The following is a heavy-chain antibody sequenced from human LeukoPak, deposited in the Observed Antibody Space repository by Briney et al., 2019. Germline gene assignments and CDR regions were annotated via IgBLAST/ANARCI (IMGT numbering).Heavy chain of an antibody. J-gene: IGHJ2*01. CDR1: DGSISSYY. V-gene: IGHV4-59*08. CDR3: ARTGDPYLLDL. D-gene: IGHD7-27*01. CDR2: IYYSGST. Sequence: SETLSLTCTVSDGSISSYYWSWIRQPPGKGLEWIGYIYYSGSTNYNPSLKSRVTISVDTSKNQFPLRLTSVTAADTAVYYCARTGDPYLLDLWGRGTLVTVSS.